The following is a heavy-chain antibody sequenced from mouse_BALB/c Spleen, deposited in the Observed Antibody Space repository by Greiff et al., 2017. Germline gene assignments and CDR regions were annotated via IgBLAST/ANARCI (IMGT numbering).Heavy chain of an antibody. CDR3: ARVYYGSSYGFDY. J-gene: IGHJ2*01. V-gene: IGHV1-7*01. D-gene: IGHD1-1*01. CDR2: INPSTGYT. CDR1: GYTFTSYW. Sequence: VQLQQSGAELVKPGASVKMSCTASGYTFTSYWMHWVKQRPGQGLEWIGYINPSTGYTEYNQKFKDKATLTADKSSSTACMQLSSLTSEDAAVYCGARVYYGSSYGFDYWGQGTTLTVSS.